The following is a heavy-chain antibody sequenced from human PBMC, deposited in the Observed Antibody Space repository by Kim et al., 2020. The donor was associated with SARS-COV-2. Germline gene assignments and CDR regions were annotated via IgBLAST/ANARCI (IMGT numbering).Heavy chain of an antibody. J-gene: IGHJ5*02. CDR1: GGSISSSSYY. Sequence: SETLSLTCTVSGGSISSSSYYWGWIRQPPGKGLEWIGSIYYSGSTYYNPSLKSRVTISVDTSKNQFSLKLSSVTAADTAVYYCARPQGILTGYQQRVWFDPWGQGTLVTVSS. D-gene: IGHD3-9*01. CDR2: IYYSGST. CDR3: ARPQGILTGYQQRVWFDP. V-gene: IGHV4-39*07.